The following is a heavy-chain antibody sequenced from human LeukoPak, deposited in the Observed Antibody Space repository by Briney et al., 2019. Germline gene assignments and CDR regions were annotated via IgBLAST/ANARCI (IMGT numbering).Heavy chain of an antibody. D-gene: IGHD3-22*01. V-gene: IGHV1-69*05. CDR3: ARDGGRLTMTYYYYMDV. J-gene: IGHJ6*03. CDR1: GGTFSSYA. CDR2: IIPIFGTA. Sequence: SVKVSCKASGGTFSSYAISWVRQAPGQGLELRGGIIPIFGTANYAQKFQGRVTITTDESTSTAYMELSSLRSEDTAVYYCARDGGRLTMTYYYYMDVWGKGTTVTVSS.